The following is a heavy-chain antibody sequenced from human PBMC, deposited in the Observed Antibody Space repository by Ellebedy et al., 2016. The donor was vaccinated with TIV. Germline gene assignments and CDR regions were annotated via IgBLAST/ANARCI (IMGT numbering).Heavy chain of an antibody. CDR1: GYTFISYD. Sequence: ASVKVSXKTSGYTFISYDIDWVRQATGQGLEWMGRMNPNSGNAVYAQKFLGRVTMTRDTSITTAYMELSSLRSDDTAIYFCARGRNSYFDLDVWGQGTSVTVSS. CDR3: ARGRNSYFDLDV. J-gene: IGHJ6*02. V-gene: IGHV1-8*01. CDR2: MNPNSGNA.